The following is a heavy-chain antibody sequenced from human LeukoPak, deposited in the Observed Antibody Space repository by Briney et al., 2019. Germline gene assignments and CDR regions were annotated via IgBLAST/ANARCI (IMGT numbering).Heavy chain of an antibody. J-gene: IGHJ4*02. CDR1: GGSISSSSLY. Sequence: SETLSLTCTVSGGSISSSSLYWGCIRQSPEKGLEWIGTLYYSGSTYYNPSLKSRVTISVDTSKNQFSLELSSVTAADSAVDYGAGAQSGGLDWRSPYDYWRQGTLVTVSS. CDR3: AGAQSGGLDWRSPYDY. CDR2: LYYSGST. D-gene: IGHD3-9*01. V-gene: IGHV4-39*01.